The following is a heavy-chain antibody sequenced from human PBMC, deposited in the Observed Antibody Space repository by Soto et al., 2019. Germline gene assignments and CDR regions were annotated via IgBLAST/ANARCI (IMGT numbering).Heavy chain of an antibody. CDR2: IWSDGSNK. J-gene: IGHJ5*02. CDR3: ARDFRDSSGHPPDHRP. CDR1: GFTFSSYG. Sequence: QVQLVESGGGVVQPGRSLRLSCAASGFTFSSYGMHWVRQAPGKGLEWVAVIWSDGSNKYYADSVKGRFTTSRDNSKNTLYTQMNGLRAEDTAVYYCARDFRDSSGHPPDHRPWGQGTLVTVSS. V-gene: IGHV3-33*01. D-gene: IGHD3-22*01.